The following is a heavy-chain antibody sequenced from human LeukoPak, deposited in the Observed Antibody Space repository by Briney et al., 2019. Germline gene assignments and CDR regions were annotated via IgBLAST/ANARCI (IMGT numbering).Heavy chain of an antibody. Sequence: SGGSLRLSCAASGFTFSSYWMSWVRQAPGKGLEWVAVISYDGSNKYYADSVKGRFTISRDNSKNTLYLQMNSLRAEDTAVYYCAREFPVAAHVFDYWGQGTLVTVSS. CDR3: AREFPVAAHVFDY. J-gene: IGHJ4*02. CDR1: GFTFSSYW. V-gene: IGHV3-30*03. D-gene: IGHD6-19*01. CDR2: ISYDGSNK.